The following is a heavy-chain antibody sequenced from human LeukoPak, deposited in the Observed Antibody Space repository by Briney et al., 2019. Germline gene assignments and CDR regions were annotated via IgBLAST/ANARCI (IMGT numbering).Heavy chain of an antibody. CDR1: GGSFSGYY. D-gene: IGHD5-12*01. CDR2: INHSGST. Sequence: SETLSLTCAVYGGSFSGYYWSWIRQPPGKGLEWIGEINHSGSTNYNPSLKSRVTISVDTSKNQFSLKLSSVTAADTAVYYCARVATPHYFDYWDQGTLVTVSS. CDR3: ARVATPHYFDY. V-gene: IGHV4-34*01. J-gene: IGHJ4*02.